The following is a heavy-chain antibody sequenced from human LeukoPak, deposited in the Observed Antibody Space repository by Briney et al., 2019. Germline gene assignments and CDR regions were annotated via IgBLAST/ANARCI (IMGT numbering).Heavy chain of an antibody. D-gene: IGHD3-3*01. Sequence: PGGSLRLSCAASGFTFTSYAMNWVRQALGKGLEWVSFISASGSSTHYADSVKGRFTISRDNSNNTLYLQINSLRAEDTAAYYCAKGAQYDFWTGYTLEYFDVWGKGTLVTVSS. CDR2: ISASGSST. CDR1: GFTFTSYA. J-gene: IGHJ4*02. V-gene: IGHV3-23*01. CDR3: AKGAQYDFWTGYTLEYFDV.